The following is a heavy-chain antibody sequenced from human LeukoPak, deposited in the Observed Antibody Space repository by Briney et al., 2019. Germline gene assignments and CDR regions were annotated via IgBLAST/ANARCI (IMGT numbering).Heavy chain of an antibody. J-gene: IGHJ4*02. CDR3: ARGGSSSRSPIDY. Sequence: GSLRLSCAASGFPFSSYAMHWVRQAPGKGLQIFSTISSNGGSTYYADSVKGRFTISRDNSKNTLYLQMGSLRGEDMAVYYCARGGSSSRSPIDYWGQGTLVTVSS. D-gene: IGHD6-13*01. CDR2: ISSNGGST. V-gene: IGHV3-64*02. CDR1: GFPFSSYA.